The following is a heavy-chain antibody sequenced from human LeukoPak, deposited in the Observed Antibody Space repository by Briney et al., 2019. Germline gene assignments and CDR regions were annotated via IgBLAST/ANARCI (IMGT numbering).Heavy chain of an antibody. CDR3: ARGDCSSTSCYPNY. CDR2: INPNSGVT. D-gene: IGHD2-2*01. V-gene: IGHV1-2*06. J-gene: IGHJ4*02. Sequence: ASVKVSCKASGYTFTAYPIHWVRQAPGQGLEWMGRINPNSGVTNYAQKFQGRVIMTRDTSISTAYMQLSGLKSDDTAVYYCARGDCSSTSCYPNYWGQGTLVTVSS. CDR1: GYTFTAYP.